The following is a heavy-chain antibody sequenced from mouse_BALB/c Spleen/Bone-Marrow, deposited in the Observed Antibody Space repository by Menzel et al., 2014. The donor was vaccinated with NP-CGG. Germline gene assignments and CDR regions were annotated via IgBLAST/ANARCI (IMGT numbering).Heavy chain of an antibody. Sequence: EVQLQQSGAELVKPGASVKLSCTASGFNIKDTYMHWVKQRPEQGLEWIGRIDPANGNTKYDPKFQGKATITADTSSNAAYLKLSSLTSEDTAVYYCASYYGSSYDYFDYWGQGTTLTVSS. CDR2: IDPANGNT. CDR3: ASYYGSSYDYFDY. V-gene: IGHV14-3*02. D-gene: IGHD1-1*01. CDR1: GFNIKDTY. J-gene: IGHJ2*01.